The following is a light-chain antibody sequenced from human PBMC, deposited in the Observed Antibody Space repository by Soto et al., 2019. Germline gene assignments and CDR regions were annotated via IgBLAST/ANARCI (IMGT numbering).Light chain of an antibody. V-gene: IGKV1-12*01. CDR3: QQAASFPIT. CDR1: QGVSTW. Sequence: DLQMTQSPSTLSASVGDRVTIACRASQGVSTWLAWYQQKPGKAPNLLIYTASSLQSGVPSRFSGSGSGTDFTLTTNGLQPEDFATYYCQQAASFPITFGQGTRLEIK. CDR2: TAS. J-gene: IGKJ5*01.